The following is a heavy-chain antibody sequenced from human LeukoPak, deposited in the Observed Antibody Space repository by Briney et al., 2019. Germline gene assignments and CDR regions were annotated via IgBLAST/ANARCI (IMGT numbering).Heavy chain of an antibody. CDR1: GVPISTYY. V-gene: IGHV4-59*12. J-gene: IGHJ4*02. CDR2: VYYNGDI. D-gene: IGHD2/OR15-2a*01. CDR3: AITPGPFDSTTNYYPFDY. Sequence: PSETLSLTCSVSGVPISTYYWSWLRQSPGKGLEWIAYVYYNGDIMYNPSLKSRVTISVDTSKNQFSLKLTSVTAADTAVYYCAITPGPFDSTTNYYPFDYWGQGTLVTVSS.